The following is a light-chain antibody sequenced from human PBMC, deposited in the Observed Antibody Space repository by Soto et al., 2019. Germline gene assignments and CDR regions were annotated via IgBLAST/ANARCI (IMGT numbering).Light chain of an antibody. J-gene: IGLJ2*01. CDR1: SSDIGSNY. V-gene: IGLV1-47*01. CDR2: RNS. Sequence: QSVLTQPPSASGTPGQRVTISCSGTSSDIGSNYVYWYKQLPGTGPQLLIFRNSKRPSGAAARYSASESGSSASLSISGLRSEDEADYYCAAWDDGLSAVVFGGGTKLTVL. CDR3: AAWDDGLSAVV.